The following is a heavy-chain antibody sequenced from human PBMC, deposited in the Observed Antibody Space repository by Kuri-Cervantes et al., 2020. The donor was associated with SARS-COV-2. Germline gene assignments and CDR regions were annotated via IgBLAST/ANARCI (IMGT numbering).Heavy chain of an antibody. CDR2: IYHSGST. V-gene: IGHV4-39*07. CDR1: GGSISSSSYY. D-gene: IGHD2-2*02. J-gene: IGHJ5*02. CDR3: ARVGDIVVVPAAITA. Sequence: GSLRLSCTVSGGSISSSSYYWGWIRQPPGKGLEWIGSIYHSGSTYYNPSLKSRVTISVDTSKNQFSLKLSSVTAADTAVYYCARVGDIVVVPAAITAWGQGTLVTVSS.